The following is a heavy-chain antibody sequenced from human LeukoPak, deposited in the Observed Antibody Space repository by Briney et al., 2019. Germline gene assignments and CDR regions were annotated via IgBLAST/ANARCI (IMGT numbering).Heavy chain of an antibody. CDR2: ISPGGETP. CDR3: AQDRAWIEFYF. J-gene: IGHJ4*02. CDR1: GFTFKNYG. V-gene: IGHV3-23*01. Sequence: GGSLRLPCAASGFTFKNYGMNWVRQAPGKGLEWVSGISPGGETPYYADSVRGRFTISRDNSKNTMYLQMNSLRVEDTAVYYCAQDRAWIEFYFWGQGTLVTVCS. D-gene: IGHD5-12*01.